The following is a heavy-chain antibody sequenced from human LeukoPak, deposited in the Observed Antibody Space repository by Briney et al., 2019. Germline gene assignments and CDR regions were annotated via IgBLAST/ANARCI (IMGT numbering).Heavy chain of an antibody. V-gene: IGHV3-30*03. Sequence: PGRSLRLSCAASGFTFSSYGMHWVRQAPGKGLEWVAVISYDGSNKYYADSVKGRFAISRDNSKNTLYLQMNSLRAEDTAVYYCSRGIGYCRGGCCYWGGEEGIYYYYYGMDVWGQRTTVTVSS. CDR2: ISYDGSNK. CDR3: SRGIGYCRGGCCYWGGEEGIYYYYYGMDV. J-gene: IGHJ6*02. CDR1: GFTFSSYG. D-gene: IGHD2-15*01.